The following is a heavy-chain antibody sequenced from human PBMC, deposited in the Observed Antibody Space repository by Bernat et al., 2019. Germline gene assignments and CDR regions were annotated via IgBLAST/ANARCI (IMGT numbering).Heavy chain of an antibody. V-gene: IGHV3-48*03. CDR1: GFTFSSYE. CDR3: ASIYGDYARPFDY. Sequence: EVQLVESGGGLVQPGGSLRLSCAASGFTFSSYEMNWVRQAPGKGLEWVSYISSSGSTIYYADSVKGRFTISRDNAKNSLYLQMNSLRAEDTAVYYCASIYGDYARPFDYWGRGTLVTVSS. J-gene: IGHJ4*02. CDR2: ISSSGSTI. D-gene: IGHD4-17*01.